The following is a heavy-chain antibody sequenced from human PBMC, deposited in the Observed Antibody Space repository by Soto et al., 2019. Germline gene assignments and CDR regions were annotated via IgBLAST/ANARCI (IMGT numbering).Heavy chain of an antibody. V-gene: IGHV4-34*01. CDR1: GGSFSGYY. J-gene: IGHJ5*02. CDR2: INHSGST. CDR3: ARDLRITSFGADWFDP. Sequence: SETLSLTCAVYGGSFSGYYWSWIRQPPGKGLEWIGEINHSGSTNYNPSLKSRVTISVDTSKNQFPLKLSSMTAADTAVYYCARDLRITSFGADWFDPWGQGTLVSVSS. D-gene: IGHD3-3*01.